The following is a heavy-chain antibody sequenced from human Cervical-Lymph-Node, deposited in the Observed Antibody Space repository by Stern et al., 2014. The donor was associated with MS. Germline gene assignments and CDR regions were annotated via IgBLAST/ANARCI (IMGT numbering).Heavy chain of an antibody. CDR2: LDTGTGNT. V-gene: IGHV1-3*04. J-gene: IGHJ4*02. CDR1: GYTFTTSP. CDR3: ARDRNYNYDHIWGSYRGPVFDS. Sequence: QVQLVQSGAEVKKPGASVRVSCKASGYTFTTSPVHWVRQAPGQRLEWMRGLDTGTGNTNHSHNFQDRVTITRDTSASTAYMELSSLTFEDTAVYYCARDRNYNYDHIWGSYRGPVFDSWVQGTLVTVSS. D-gene: IGHD3-16*02.